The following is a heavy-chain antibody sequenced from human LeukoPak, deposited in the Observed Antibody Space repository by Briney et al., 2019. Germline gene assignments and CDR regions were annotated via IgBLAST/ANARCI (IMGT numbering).Heavy chain of an antibody. Sequence: GGSLRLSSAASGFTFSSYAMHWVRQAPGKGLEWVAVISYDGNNKNYADSVKGRFTISRDNSKNTLYLQMNSLSAEDTAVYYCAKDISGSYTTDYWGQGTLVTVSS. V-gene: IGHV3-30*04. CDR2: ISYDGNNK. D-gene: IGHD1-26*01. J-gene: IGHJ4*02. CDR3: AKDISGSYTTDY. CDR1: GFTFSSYA.